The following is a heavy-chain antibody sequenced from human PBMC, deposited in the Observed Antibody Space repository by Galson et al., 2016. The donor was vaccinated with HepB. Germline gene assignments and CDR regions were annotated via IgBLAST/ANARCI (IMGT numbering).Heavy chain of an antibody. J-gene: IGHJ4*02. CDR3: ATFRSNWLYYFYY. CDR1: GFSFSDSY. V-gene: IGHV3-11*06. CDR2: ISDNSNYI. D-gene: IGHD1-1*01. Sequence: SLRLSCAASGFSFSDSYMTWIRQAPGKGLEWIAYISDNSNYINYADSVKGRFTVSRDNAKNSLYLQMNSLRADDTAVYYCATFRSNWLYYFYYLGQETLVTGSS.